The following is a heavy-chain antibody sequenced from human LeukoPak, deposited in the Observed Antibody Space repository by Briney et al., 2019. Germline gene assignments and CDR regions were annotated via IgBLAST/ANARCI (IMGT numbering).Heavy chain of an antibody. J-gene: IGHJ4*02. CDR1: GGTFSSYV. CDR2: IIPIFGTA. CDR3: ASIRSGSYRNFDY. Sequence: SVKVSCKASGGTFSSYVISWVRQAPGQGLEWMGGIIPIFGTANYAQNFQGRVTITADESTSTAYMKLSSLRSEDTAVYYCASIRSGSYRNFDYWGQGTLVTVSS. V-gene: IGHV1-69*13. D-gene: IGHD1-26*01.